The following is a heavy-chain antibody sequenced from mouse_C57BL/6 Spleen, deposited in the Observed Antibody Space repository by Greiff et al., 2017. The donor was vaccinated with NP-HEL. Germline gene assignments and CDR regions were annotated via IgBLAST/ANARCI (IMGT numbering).Heavy chain of an antibody. CDR2: ISSGGSYT. V-gene: IGHV5-6*01. CDR3: ASPSYYGSSYVYFDV. CDR1: GFTFSSYG. Sequence: EVQRVESGGDLVKPGGSLKLSCAASGFTFSSYGMSWVRQTPDKRLEWVATISSGGSYTYYPDSVKGRFTISRDNAKNTLYLQMSSLKSEDTAMYYCASPSYYGSSYVYFDVWGTGTTVTVSS. J-gene: IGHJ1*03. D-gene: IGHD1-1*01.